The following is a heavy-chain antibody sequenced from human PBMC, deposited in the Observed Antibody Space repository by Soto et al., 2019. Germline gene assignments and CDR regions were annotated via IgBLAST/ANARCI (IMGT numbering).Heavy chain of an antibody. Sequence: TSVKVSCKASGYTFTGYYMHWVRQAPGQGIEWMGWINPNSGGTNYAQKFQGRVTMTRDTSISTAYMELSRLRSDDTAVYYCARSPSDYYGNSGYYGDRDQGPLLAVS. D-gene: IGHD3-22*01. J-gene: IGHJ4*02. CDR1: GYTFTGYY. CDR3: ARSPSDYYGNSGYYGD. CDR2: INPNSGGT. V-gene: IGHV1-2*02.